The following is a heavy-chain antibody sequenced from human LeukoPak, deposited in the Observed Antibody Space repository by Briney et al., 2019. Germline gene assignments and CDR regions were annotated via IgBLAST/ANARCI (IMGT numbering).Heavy chain of an antibody. CDR3: AREDTAMVNYYYYYGMDV. V-gene: IGHV3-11*04. CDR1: GFTFSDYY. Sequence: GGSLRLSCAASGFTFSDYYMSWIRQAPGKGLEWVSYISSSGSTIYYADSVKGRFTISRDNAKNSLYLQMNSLRAEDTAVYYCAREDTAMVNYYYYYGMDVWGKGTTVTVSS. D-gene: IGHD5-18*01. J-gene: IGHJ6*04. CDR2: ISSSGSTI.